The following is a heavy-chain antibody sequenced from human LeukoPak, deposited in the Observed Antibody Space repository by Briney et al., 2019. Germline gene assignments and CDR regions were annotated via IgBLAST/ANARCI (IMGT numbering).Heavy chain of an antibody. J-gene: IGHJ6*03. D-gene: IGHD3-10*01. CDR2: ISASGGST. CDR1: GFTLSSYA. Sequence: GGSLRLSCAASGFTLSSYAVSWVRQAPGKGLEWVSSISASGGSTNYADSVKGRFTISRDNSKNTVYLQMNSLRAEDTAVYYCAKVMKGSERLTMVRGVIIKTAGLYYMDVWGKGTTVTVSS. CDR3: AKVMKGSERLTMVRGVIIKTAGLYYMDV. V-gene: IGHV3-23*01.